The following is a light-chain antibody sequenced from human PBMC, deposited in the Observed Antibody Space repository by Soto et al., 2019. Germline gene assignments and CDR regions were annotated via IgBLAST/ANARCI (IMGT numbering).Light chain of an antibody. V-gene: IGKV3-11*01. CDR2: DAS. CDR3: QQRSNWPPTWT. Sequence: EIVLTQSPATLSLSPGERATLSCRASQSVSSYLAWYQQKPGQAPRLLIYDASKMATGIPARFSGSGSGTDFTLTISSLEPEDFAVYYCQQRSNWPPTWTFGQGTKVEI. J-gene: IGKJ1*01. CDR1: QSVSSY.